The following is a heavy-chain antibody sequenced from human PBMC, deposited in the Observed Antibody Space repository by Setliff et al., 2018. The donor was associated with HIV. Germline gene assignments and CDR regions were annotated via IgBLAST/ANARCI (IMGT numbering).Heavy chain of an antibody. CDR3: ARATPGYNYGSRHAFDI. J-gene: IGHJ3*02. Sequence: LSETLSLTCAVSGGSISSSNWWSWVRQPPGKGLEWIGEIYHGGSTNYNPSLKSRVTISVDKSKNQFSLKLSSVTAADTAVYYCARATPGYNYGSRHAFDIWGQGTKVTVSS. D-gene: IGHD5-18*01. CDR1: GGSISSSNW. V-gene: IGHV4-4*02. CDR2: IYHGGST.